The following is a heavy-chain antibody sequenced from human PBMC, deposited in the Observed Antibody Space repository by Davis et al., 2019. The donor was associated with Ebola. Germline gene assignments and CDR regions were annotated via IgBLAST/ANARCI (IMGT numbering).Heavy chain of an antibody. CDR3: ARSSGYYYTFDY. D-gene: IGHD3-22*01. Sequence: SVKVSCKASGGTFSSYAISWVRQAPGQGLEWMGGIIPIFGTANYAQKFQGRVTITADESTSTAYMELSSLRSEDTAVYYCARSSGYYYTFDYWGQGTLVTVSS. J-gene: IGHJ4*02. CDR2: IIPIFGTA. V-gene: IGHV1-69*13. CDR1: GGTFSSYA.